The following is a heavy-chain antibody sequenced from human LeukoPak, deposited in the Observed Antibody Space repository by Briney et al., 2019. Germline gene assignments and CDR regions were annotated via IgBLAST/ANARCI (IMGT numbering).Heavy chain of an antibody. CDR1: GFTFTTYW. CDR2: ISSSSSYI. Sequence: PGGSLRLSCAASGFTFTTYWMTWVRQAPGKGLEWVSSISSSSSYIYYADSVKGRFTISRDNAKNSLYLQMNSLRAEDTAVYYCARDSTITMIVVVITTGAFDIWGQGTMVTVSS. J-gene: IGHJ3*02. CDR3: ARDSTITMIVVVITTGAFDI. D-gene: IGHD3-22*01. V-gene: IGHV3-21*01.